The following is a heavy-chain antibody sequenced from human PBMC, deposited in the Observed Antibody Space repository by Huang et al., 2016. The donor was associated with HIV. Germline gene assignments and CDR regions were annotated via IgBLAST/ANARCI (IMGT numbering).Heavy chain of an antibody. J-gene: IGHJ3*02. D-gene: IGHD3-10*01. Sequence: EVQLMESGGGLVQPGGSLRLSCAASGFTFSTYNMNWVRQAQGKGLEWVSYSTGGSGSIYYADSVKGRFTISRDNAKNSLYLQMNSLRAEDTAVYYCARFGSYYYGSGSYLDAFDIWGQGTMVTVSS. CDR2: STGGSGSI. V-gene: IGHV3-48*01. CDR1: GFTFSTYN. CDR3: ARFGSYYYGSGSYLDAFDI.